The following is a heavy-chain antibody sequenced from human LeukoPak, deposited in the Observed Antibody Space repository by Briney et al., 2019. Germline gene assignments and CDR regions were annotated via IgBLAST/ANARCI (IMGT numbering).Heavy chain of an antibody. Sequence: GGSLRLSCAASGFTFSTYNMNWVRQAPGKGLEWVSSISSTSTSIYYADSVKGRFTISRDNGKNSLYLQMDSLRAEDTAVYYCARLITGRHYCDSWGQGTLLNVSS. CDR2: ISSTSTSI. V-gene: IGHV3-21*01. J-gene: IGHJ4*02. CDR3: ARLITGRHYCDS. D-gene: IGHD1-20*01. CDR1: GFTFSTYN.